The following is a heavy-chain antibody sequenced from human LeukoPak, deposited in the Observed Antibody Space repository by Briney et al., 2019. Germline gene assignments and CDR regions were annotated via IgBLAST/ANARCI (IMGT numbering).Heavy chain of an antibody. CDR2: IYSGGST. V-gene: IGHV3-53*01. J-gene: IGHJ4*02. Sequence: GGSLRLSCAASGFTVSSNYMSWVRQAPGKGLEWVSVIYSGGSTYYADSVKGRFTISRDNSKNTLYLQMNSLGAEDTAVYYCARVYSSRAIDYWGQGTLVTVSS. CDR1: GFTVSSNY. D-gene: IGHD6-13*01. CDR3: ARVYSSRAIDY.